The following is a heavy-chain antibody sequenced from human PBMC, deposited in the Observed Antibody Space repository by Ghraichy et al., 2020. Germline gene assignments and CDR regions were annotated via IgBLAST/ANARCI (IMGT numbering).Heavy chain of an antibody. Sequence: GGSLRLSCAASGFTFSSYNMNWVRQAPGKGLEWVSSISSSSTYMFYADSVKGRFTISRDNAKNSLSLQMNSLRAEDTAVYYCARDRTVIEAVVDAFDIWGRGQSSASLQ. V-gene: IGHV3-21*01. CDR1: GFTFSSYN. CDR3: ARDRTVIEAVVDAFDI. CDR2: ISSSSTYM. D-gene: IGHD3-22*01. J-gene: IGHJ3*02.